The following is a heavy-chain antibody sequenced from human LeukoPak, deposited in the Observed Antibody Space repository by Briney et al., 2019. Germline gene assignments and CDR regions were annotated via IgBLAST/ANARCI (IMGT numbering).Heavy chain of an antibody. V-gene: IGHV1-46*01. CDR3: ARQGYSNLKVFDN. CDR2: INHNSGGT. Sequence: ASVNVSRKSSGYTFTGYYMHWVRQAPGHGLEWMAIINHNSGGTNYAQKFQGRLSMTSDMSTRTVYMELSSLTSEDTAIYYCARQGYSNLKVFDNWGQGTLVTVSS. CDR1: GYTFTGYY. J-gene: IGHJ4*02. D-gene: IGHD4-11*01.